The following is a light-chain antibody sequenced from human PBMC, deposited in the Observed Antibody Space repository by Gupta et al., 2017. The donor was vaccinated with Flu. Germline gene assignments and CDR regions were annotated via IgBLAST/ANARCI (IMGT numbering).Light chain of an antibody. CDR3: QQLSNSPYI. V-gene: IGKV3-20*01. Sequence: EIVLTQSPGTLSLSPGERATLSCRASQGISSSHLTWYQQKPGQAPRLLIYGASRRATGIPDRFSGSGSGTDFTLTISRLEPEDIAVYFCQQLSNSPYIFGLGTKLEIK. J-gene: IGKJ2*01. CDR2: GAS. CDR1: QGISSSH.